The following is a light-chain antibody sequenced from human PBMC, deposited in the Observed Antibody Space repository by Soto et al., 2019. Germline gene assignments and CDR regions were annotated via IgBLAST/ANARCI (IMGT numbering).Light chain of an antibody. CDR2: AAS. J-gene: IGKJ3*01. V-gene: IGKV1-9*01. CDR1: QGISSY. CDR3: QQLNNFVT. Sequence: IQLTQSPSSLSASVGDKVTITCRASQGISSYLAWYQQKPGKAPKLLIYAASTLQSGVPSRFSGSGSGTDFTLTISSLQPEDFATYYCQQLNNFVTFGPGTKVNI.